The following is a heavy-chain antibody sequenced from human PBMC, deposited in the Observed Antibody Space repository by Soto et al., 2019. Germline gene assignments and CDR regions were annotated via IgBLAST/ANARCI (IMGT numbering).Heavy chain of an antibody. V-gene: IGHV4-59*01. CDR3: TGAYYDINGYSLDP. CDR2: IYYGGSI. CDR1: GGSISTYD. Sequence: SETLSLTCTVSGGSISTYDWTWIRQPPGKGLEWIGYIYYGGSINYNPSLKSRVIISVDTAKNQFSLRLSSVTAADTAVYYCTGAYYDINGYSLDPWGQGTSVTVSS. J-gene: IGHJ5*02. D-gene: IGHD3-22*01.